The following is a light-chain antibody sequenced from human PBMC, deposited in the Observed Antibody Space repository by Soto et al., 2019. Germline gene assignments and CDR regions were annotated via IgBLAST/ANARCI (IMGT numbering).Light chain of an antibody. CDR2: WAS. V-gene: IGKV4-1*01. Sequence: DIVMTQSPDSLAVSLGERATINCKSSQSVLYSSNNKNYLAWYQQKPGQPPKLLIYWASTRESGVPDRFSGSGSGTDFTLTISSLQAEDVAVYYCQQYDSIPPTFGGGTKVEIK. CDR3: QQYDSIPPT. CDR1: QSVLYSSNNKNY. J-gene: IGKJ4*01.